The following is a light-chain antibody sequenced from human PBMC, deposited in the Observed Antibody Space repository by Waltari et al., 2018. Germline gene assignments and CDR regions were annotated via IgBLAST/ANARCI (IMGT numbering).Light chain of an antibody. J-gene: IGLJ1*01. V-gene: IGLV2-14*01. CDR1: SRDGGRDNY. Sequence: QSALTQPASVSGSPGQSMTISCTGTSRDGGRDNYASWYQQHPRNAPKLMIYDVSNRPSWVSDRFSGSKSGNTASLTISGLQAEDEADYYCTSYTSSSPCVFGTGTQVTVL. CDR2: DVS. CDR3: TSYTSSSPCV.